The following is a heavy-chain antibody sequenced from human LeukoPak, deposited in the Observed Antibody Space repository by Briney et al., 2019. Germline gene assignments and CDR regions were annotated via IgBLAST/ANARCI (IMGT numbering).Heavy chain of an antibody. J-gene: IGHJ3*01. V-gene: IGHV3-7*01. D-gene: IGHD3-3*01. CDR1: EFTFSGYW. CDR3: VRDARLVNIDAFDV. Sequence: GGSLRLSCVASEFTFSGYWMSWVRQAPGKGLEWAANINQDGRERYYVDSVKGRFTISRDNAKNSLSLQMNSLRAEDTAVYYCVRDARLVNIDAFDVWGRGTKVTVSS. CDR2: INQDGRER.